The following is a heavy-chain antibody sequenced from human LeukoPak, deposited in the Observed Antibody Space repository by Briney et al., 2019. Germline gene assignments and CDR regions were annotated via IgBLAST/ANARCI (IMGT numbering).Heavy chain of an antibody. Sequence: PSETLSLTCTVSGGSISSYYWSWIRQPPGKGLEWIGYIYYSGSTNYNPSLKSRVTISVDTSKNQFSLKLSSVTAADTAVYYCARQQPSHAAGTEYFDYWGQGTLVTVSS. CDR1: GGSISSYY. CDR3: ARQQPSHAAGTEYFDY. J-gene: IGHJ4*02. V-gene: IGHV4-59*08. CDR2: IYYSGST. D-gene: IGHD6-25*01.